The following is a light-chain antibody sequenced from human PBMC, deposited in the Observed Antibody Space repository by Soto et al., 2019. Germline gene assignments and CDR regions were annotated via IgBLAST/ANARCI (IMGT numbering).Light chain of an antibody. Sequence: QSALTQPASVSGSPGQSITISCTGTSSDIGGYNYVSWYQQHPGKAPKLMIYEVVNRPSGLSYRFSGSKSGNTASLTISGLQAEDEADCYCSSYTSSSTVVFGGGTKLTVL. CDR1: SSDIGGYNY. V-gene: IGLV2-14*01. J-gene: IGLJ2*01. CDR2: EVV. CDR3: SSYTSSSTVV.